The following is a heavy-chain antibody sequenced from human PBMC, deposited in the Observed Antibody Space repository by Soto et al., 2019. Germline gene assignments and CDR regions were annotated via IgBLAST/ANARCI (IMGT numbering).Heavy chain of an antibody. J-gene: IGHJ5*02. CDR2: ISYDGSNK. V-gene: IGHV3-30-3*01. CDR1: GFTFSSYA. D-gene: IGHD6-19*01. Sequence: GGSLRLSCAASGFTFSSYAMHWVRQAPGKGLEWVAVISYDGSNKYYADSVKGRFTISRDNSKNTLYLQMNSLRAEDTAVYYCARGGGPKAVAGNGWFEPWGQGTRVTVSS. CDR3: ARGGGPKAVAGNGWFEP.